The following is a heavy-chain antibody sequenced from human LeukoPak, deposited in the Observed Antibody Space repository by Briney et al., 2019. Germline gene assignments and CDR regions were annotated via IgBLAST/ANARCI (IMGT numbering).Heavy chain of an antibody. D-gene: IGHD1-26*01. CDR2: ISAYNGNT. CDR1: GYTFTSYY. Sequence: ASVKVSCKASGYTFTSYYMHWVRQAPGQGLEWMGWISAYNGNTNYAQKLQGRVTMTTDTSTSTAYMELRSLRSDDTAVYYCARDQVGATQVNDYWGQGTLVTVSS. J-gene: IGHJ4*02. V-gene: IGHV1-18*04. CDR3: ARDQVGATQVNDY.